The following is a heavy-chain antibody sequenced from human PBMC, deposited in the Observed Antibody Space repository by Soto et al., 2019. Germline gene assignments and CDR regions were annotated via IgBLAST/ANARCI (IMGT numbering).Heavy chain of an antibody. J-gene: IGHJ5*02. Sequence: PSETLSLTCAVSGGSISSGGYSWSRIRQPPGKGLEWIGYIYHSGSTYYNPSLKNRVTISVDRSKNQFSLKLSSVTAADTAVYYCASLFRDFWSGYYIDPWGQGTLVTVSS. CDR3: ASLFRDFWSGYYIDP. V-gene: IGHV4-30-2*01. D-gene: IGHD3-3*01. CDR1: GGSISSGGYS. CDR2: IYHSGST.